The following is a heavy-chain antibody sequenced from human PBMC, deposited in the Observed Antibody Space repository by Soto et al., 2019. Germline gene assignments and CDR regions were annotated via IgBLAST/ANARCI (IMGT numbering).Heavy chain of an antibody. Sequence: QVQLVESGGGVVQPGRSLRLSCEGSGFTSSSYVMHWVRQAPGKGLEWVALISFDGSKKNYADSVKGRFTISRDNSKNMMYLQMDSLRPEDTAVEYCARGVFYYYGSSGYSPDYWGQGTLVTVSS. J-gene: IGHJ4*02. CDR3: ARGVFYYYGSSGYSPDY. CDR2: ISFDGSKK. CDR1: GFTSSSYV. D-gene: IGHD3-22*01. V-gene: IGHV3-30-3*01.